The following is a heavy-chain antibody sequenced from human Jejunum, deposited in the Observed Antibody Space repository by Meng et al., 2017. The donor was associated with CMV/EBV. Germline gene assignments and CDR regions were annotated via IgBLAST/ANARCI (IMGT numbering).Heavy chain of an antibody. D-gene: IGHD5/OR15-5a*01. Sequence: LRLSCAASGFTFSSHSMSWVRRAPGKGLEWVSAITGSGGSTYDADSVKGRFTISRDNSRNTLYLQMNSLRAEDTAVYYCAKLSDVWGQGTTVTVSS. CDR3: AKLSDV. J-gene: IGHJ6*02. V-gene: IGHV3-23*01. CDR1: GFTFSSHS. CDR2: ITGSGGST.